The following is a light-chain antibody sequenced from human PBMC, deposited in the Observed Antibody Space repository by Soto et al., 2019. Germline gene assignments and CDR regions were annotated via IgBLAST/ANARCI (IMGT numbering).Light chain of an antibody. CDR2: GNN. CDR1: SSNVGTNT. J-gene: IGLJ2*01. Sequence: QSVLTQPPSASGTPGQRVTISCSGSSSNVGTNTVHWYQHLPGTAPKLLIYGNNQRPSGVPDRFSGSSSGTSASLAISGLRAEDEADYYCSSFTISRNTVIFGGGTKLTVL. CDR3: SSFTISRNTVI. V-gene: IGLV1-44*01.